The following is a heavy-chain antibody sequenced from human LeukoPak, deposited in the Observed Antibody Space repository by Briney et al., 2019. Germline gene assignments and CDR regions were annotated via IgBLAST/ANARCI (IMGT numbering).Heavy chain of an antibody. CDR1: GFTFSTYG. J-gene: IGHJ4*02. Sequence: GGSLRLSCAASGFTFSTYGMHWVRQAPGKGLEWVAILSYDGSNKDYADSVRGRFTISRDNSKNTVYLQMNSLRTEDTAVYYCARDLYSRGWPYYFDNWGQGTLVTVSS. CDR3: ARDLYSRGWPYYFDN. CDR2: LSYDGSNK. V-gene: IGHV3-30*19. D-gene: IGHD6-19*01.